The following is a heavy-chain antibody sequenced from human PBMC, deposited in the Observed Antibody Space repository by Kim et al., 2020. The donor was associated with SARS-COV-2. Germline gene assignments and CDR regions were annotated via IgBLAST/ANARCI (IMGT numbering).Heavy chain of an antibody. D-gene: IGHD3-22*01. CDR1: GFTFSSYG. Sequence: GGSLRLSCAASGFTFSSYGMHWVRQAPGKGLEWVAVISYDGSNKYYADSVKGRFTISRDNSKNTLYLQMNSLRAEDTAVYYCAKGGNGDYYDSSLIDYWGQGTLVTVSS. CDR2: ISYDGSNK. V-gene: IGHV3-30*18. CDR3: AKGGNGDYYDSSLIDY. J-gene: IGHJ4*02.